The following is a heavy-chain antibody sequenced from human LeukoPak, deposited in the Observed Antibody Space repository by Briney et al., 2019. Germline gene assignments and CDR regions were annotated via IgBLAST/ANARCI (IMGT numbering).Heavy chain of an antibody. J-gene: IGHJ5*02. CDR3: ARGGWFGELLSDWFDP. CDR1: GGSFSGYY. CDR2: INHSGST. V-gene: IGHV4-34*01. D-gene: IGHD3-10*01. Sequence: KASETLSLTCAVYGGSFSGYYWSWIRQPPGKGLEWIGEINHSGSTNYNPSLKSRVTISVDTSKNQFSLKLSSVTAADTAVYYCARGGWFGELLSDWFDPWGQGTLVTVSS.